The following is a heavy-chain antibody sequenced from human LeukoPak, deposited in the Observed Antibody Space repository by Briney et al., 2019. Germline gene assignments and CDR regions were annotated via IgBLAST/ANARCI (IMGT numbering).Heavy chain of an antibody. CDR3: ARDPRSTNYYDRSGYYGDYFDD. CDR1: GYTFTSYG. D-gene: IGHD3-22*01. CDR2: ISVYNGNT. J-gene: IGHJ4*02. Sequence: ASVKVSCKASGYTFTSYGISWVRQAPGQGLEWMGWISVYNGNTKYAQKLQGRVTMTTDTSTSTAYVELRSLRSDDTAVYYWARDPRSTNYYDRSGYYGDYFDDWGQGTLVTVSS. V-gene: IGHV1-18*01.